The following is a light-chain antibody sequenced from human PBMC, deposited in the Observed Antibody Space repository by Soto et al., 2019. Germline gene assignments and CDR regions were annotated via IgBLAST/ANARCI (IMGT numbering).Light chain of an antibody. CDR1: QSVNNN. CDR2: GAS. CDR3: QQYSNWPPWT. Sequence: IVMTQSPATLSVSPGERATLSCRASQSVNNNLAWYQQRPGQAPTLLISGASTRAAGIPDRFSGSGSGTEFTLSISSLQSEDGAVYYCQQYSNWPPWTFGQGTKVDIK. J-gene: IGKJ1*01. V-gene: IGKV3-15*01.